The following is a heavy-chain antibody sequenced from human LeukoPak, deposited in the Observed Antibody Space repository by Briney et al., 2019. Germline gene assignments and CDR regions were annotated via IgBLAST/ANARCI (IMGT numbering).Heavy chain of an antibody. Sequence: SVKVSCKASGGTFSSYAISWVRQAPGQGLEWMGGIIPIFGTANYAQKFQGRVTITTDESTSTAYMELSSLRSEDTAVYYCARGGIVGSRTNWFDPWGQGILVTVSS. CDR3: ARGGIVGSRTNWFDP. CDR1: GGTFSSYA. V-gene: IGHV1-69*05. CDR2: IIPIFGTA. J-gene: IGHJ5*02. D-gene: IGHD1-26*01.